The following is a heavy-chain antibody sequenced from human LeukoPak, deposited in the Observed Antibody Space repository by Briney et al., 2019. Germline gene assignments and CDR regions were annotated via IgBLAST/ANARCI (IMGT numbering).Heavy chain of an antibody. J-gene: IGHJ4*02. CDR3: AKFLHNY. V-gene: IGHV3-23*01. CDR1: EFSFSTYA. CDR2: ISADGGIT. D-gene: IGHD3-3*01. Sequence: PGGSLRLSCVVSEFSFSTYAVSWVRQAPGKGLEWVSAISADGGITYYADSVKGRFTISRDNSKNTLYLQMNSLRAEDTAVYYCAKFLHNYWGQGTLVTVSS.